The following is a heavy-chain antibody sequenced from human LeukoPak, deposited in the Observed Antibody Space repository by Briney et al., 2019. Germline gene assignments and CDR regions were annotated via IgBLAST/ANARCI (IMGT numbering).Heavy chain of an antibody. V-gene: IGHV4-4*02. Sequence: SGTLSLTCDVSGGSVTSTNWWTWVRQPPGKGLEWIGEVHLDGRTNYNPSLKSRLIMSVDLPENHISLRLTSVTAADTAVYYCEREGGFYRPLDYSGQGNLVTVSS. CDR2: VHLDGRT. J-gene: IGHJ4*02. CDR1: GGSVTSTNW. D-gene: IGHD3-3*01. CDR3: EREGGFYRPLDY.